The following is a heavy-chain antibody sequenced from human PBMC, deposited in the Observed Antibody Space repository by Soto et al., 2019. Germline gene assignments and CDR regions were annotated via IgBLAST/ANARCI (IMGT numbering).Heavy chain of an antibody. Sequence: QVQLVESGGGLVKPGGSLRLSCAASGFTFSDYYMSWIRQAPGKGLEWVSYISSSSSYTNYADSVKGRFTISRDNAKNSLYLQMNSLRDEDTAVYHCARTIAAAGGRRYFDLWGPGNLVTVSS. CDR1: GFTFSDYY. V-gene: IGHV3-11*05. D-gene: IGHD6-13*01. CDR2: ISSSSSYT. J-gene: IGHJ2*01. CDR3: ARTIAAAGGRRYFDL.